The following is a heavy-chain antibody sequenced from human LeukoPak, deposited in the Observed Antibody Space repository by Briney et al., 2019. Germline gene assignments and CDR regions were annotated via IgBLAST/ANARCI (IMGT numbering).Heavy chain of an antibody. CDR1: GGYISSHY. Sequence: SETLSLTCTVSGGYISSHYCSWIRQPPGKGLEWIGYIYYSGSTNYNPSLKSRVTISVDTSKNQFSLKLSSVTAADTAVYYCARGRPGDYWGQGTLVTVSS. J-gene: IGHJ4*02. CDR3: ARGRPGDY. V-gene: IGHV4-59*11. CDR2: IYYSGST. D-gene: IGHD1-1*01.